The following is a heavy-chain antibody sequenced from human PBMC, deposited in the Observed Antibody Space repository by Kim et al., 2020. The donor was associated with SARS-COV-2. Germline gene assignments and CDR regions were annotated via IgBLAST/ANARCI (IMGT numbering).Heavy chain of an antibody. Sequence: TKYSQKFQGRVTITRDTSASTAYMELSSLRSEDTAVYYCARVRHGGLLGYWGQGTLVTVSS. CDR3: ARVRHGGLLGY. CDR2: T. J-gene: IGHJ4*02. D-gene: IGHD4-17*01. V-gene: IGHV1-3*01.